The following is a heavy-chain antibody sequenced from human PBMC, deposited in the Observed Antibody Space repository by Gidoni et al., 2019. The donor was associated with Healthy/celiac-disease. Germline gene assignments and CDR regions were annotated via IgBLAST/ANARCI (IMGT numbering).Heavy chain of an antibody. V-gene: IGHV3-21*01. CDR3: ATYCSSTSCDDY. CDR2: ISSSSSYI. J-gene: IGHJ4*02. D-gene: IGHD2-2*01. CDR1: GFTFSSYS. Sequence: EVQLVESGGGLVKPGGSLRLSCAASGFTFSSYSMNWVRQAPGKGREWVSSISSSSSYIYYADSVKGRFTISRDNAKNSLYLQMNSLRAEDTAVYYCATYCSSTSCDDYWGQGTLVTVSS.